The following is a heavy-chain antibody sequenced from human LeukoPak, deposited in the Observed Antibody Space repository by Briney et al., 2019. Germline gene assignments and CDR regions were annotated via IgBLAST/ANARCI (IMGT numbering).Heavy chain of an antibody. J-gene: IGHJ4*02. V-gene: IGHV3-74*01. Sequence: GGSLRLSCAASGFTFSSHLMHWVRQAPGKGLVWVSRISSDGTYTNYADSVRGRFTISRDNAKNTLYLQMNSLRDEDTAVYYCARDNWNYVFLIDYWGQGTLVTVSS. D-gene: IGHD1-7*01. CDR1: GFTFSSHL. CDR3: ARDNWNYVFLIDY. CDR2: ISSDGTYT.